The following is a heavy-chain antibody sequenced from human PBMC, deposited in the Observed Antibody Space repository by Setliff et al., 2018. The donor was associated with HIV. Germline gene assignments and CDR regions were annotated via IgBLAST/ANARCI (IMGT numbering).Heavy chain of an antibody. J-gene: IGHJ3*02. V-gene: IGHV4-39*01. CDR1: GGSITSSGYH. CDR2: IYYSGDT. CDR3: TRHRGPPWDAFDI. Sequence: TLSLTCSVSGGSITSSGYHWGWIRQPPGKGLEWIGNIYYSGDTFYNASLRSRLTLSVDTSKNQFSLKLNSVTASDTAMYYCTRHRGPPWDAFDIWGQGTMVTVSS.